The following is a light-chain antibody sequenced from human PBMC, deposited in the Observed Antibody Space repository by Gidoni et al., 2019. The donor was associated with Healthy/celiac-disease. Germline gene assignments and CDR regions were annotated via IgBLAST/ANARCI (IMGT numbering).Light chain of an antibody. CDR3: QQRSNWPPSLT. V-gene: IGKV3-11*01. Sequence: EIVLTQSPATLSLSPGERATLSCRASQSVNSYLAWYQPKPGQAPRLLIYDASNSATGIPARFSGSGSGTDFTLTISSLGPEDFAVYYCQQRSNWPPSLTFGGGTKVEIK. CDR2: DAS. CDR1: QSVNSY. J-gene: IGKJ4*01.